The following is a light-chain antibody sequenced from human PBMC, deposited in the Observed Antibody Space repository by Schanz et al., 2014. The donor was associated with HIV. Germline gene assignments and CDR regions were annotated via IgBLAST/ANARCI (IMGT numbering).Light chain of an antibody. CDR3: CSFAGTIWV. CDR2: EDS. Sequence: QSALTQPASVSGSPGQSITISCTGTSSDVGIYNLVSWYQQHPGKAPKLMIYEDSKRPSGVSNRFSGSKSGNTASLTISGLQAEDEAEYYCCSFAGTIWVFGGGTKVTVL. V-gene: IGLV2-23*01. J-gene: IGLJ3*02. CDR1: SSDVGIYNL.